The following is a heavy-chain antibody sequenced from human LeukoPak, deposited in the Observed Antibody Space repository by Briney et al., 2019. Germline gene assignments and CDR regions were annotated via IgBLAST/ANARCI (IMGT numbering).Heavy chain of an antibody. Sequence: GGSLRLSCAATGFTFSSYWMSWVRQAPGKGLEWVANIKQDGSEKYYVDSVKGRFTISRDNAKNSLYLQMNSLRAEDTAVYYCARGRWYSGSYYFDYWGQGTLVTVSS. CDR1: GFTFSSYW. CDR2: IKQDGSEK. D-gene: IGHD1-26*01. CDR3: ARGRWYSGSYYFDY. J-gene: IGHJ4*02. V-gene: IGHV3-7*01.